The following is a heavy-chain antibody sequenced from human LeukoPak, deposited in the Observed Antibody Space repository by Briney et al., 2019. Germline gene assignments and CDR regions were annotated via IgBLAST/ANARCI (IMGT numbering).Heavy chain of an antibody. CDR1: GYTFTGYY. V-gene: IGHV1-2*02. CDR2: INPNSGGT. D-gene: IGHD6-13*01. CDR3: ARVRTPYSSSWYKDDY. Sequence: ASVKVSCKASGYTFTGYYMHWVRQAPGQGLEWMGWINPNSGGTNYAQKLQGRVTITTDTSTSTAYMELRSLRSDDTAVYYCARVRTPYSSSWYKDDYWGQGTLVTVSS. J-gene: IGHJ4*02.